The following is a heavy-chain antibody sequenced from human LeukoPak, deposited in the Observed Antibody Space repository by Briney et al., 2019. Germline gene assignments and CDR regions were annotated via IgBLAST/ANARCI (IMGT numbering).Heavy chain of an antibody. CDR1: GFTFSNFA. V-gene: IGHV3-23*01. CDR2: ISGSGGNT. CDR3: AKRWLQSVVSGAFDV. Sequence: PGGSLRLSCAASGFTFSNFAMSWVRQAPGKGLEWVSGISGSGGNTYYADSVKGRFTSSRDNSKNTLYLQMNSLRAEDTAVYYCAKRWLQSVVSGAFDVWAEGQWSPSLQ. J-gene: IGHJ3*01. D-gene: IGHD5-24*01.